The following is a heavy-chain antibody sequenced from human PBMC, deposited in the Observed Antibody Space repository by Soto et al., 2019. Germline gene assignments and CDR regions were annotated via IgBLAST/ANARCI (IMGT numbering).Heavy chain of an antibody. CDR1: GGTFSSFP. D-gene: IGHD3-22*01. Sequence: QVQLVQSGTEVKKHGSSVKVSCKTSGGTFSSFPIAWVRQAPGQGLEWVGGIIPVPGAPSYAQTFQGRVTITADESTSAAYLELSSLRSDDTAVYFCARDRHYENHTFYYLKYYFDYWGQGTLATVSS. J-gene: IGHJ4*02. CDR3: ARDRHYENHTFYYLKYYFDY. V-gene: IGHV1-69*01. CDR2: IIPVPGAP.